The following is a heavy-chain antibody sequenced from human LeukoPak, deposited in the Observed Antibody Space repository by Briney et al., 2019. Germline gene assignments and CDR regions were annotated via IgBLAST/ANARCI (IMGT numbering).Heavy chain of an antibody. V-gene: IGHV4-59*01. D-gene: IGHD3-22*01. J-gene: IGHJ2*01. CDR3: ARVQRERYYYDSSAYLYFDL. CDR2: IYYSGST. CDR1: GGSISSYY. Sequence: SETLSLTCTVSGGSISSYYWSWIRQPPGKGLEWIGYIYYSGSTNYNPSLKSRVTISVDTSKNQFSLRLSSVTAADTAVYYCARVQRERYYYDSSAYLYFDLWGRGTLVTVSS.